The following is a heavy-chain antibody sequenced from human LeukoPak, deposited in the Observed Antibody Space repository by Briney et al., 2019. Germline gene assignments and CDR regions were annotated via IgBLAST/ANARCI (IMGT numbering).Heavy chain of an antibody. CDR2: ISAYNGNT. Sequence: GASVKVSCKASGYTFTSYGISWVRQAPGQGLEWMGWISAYNGNTNYAQKLQGRVTMTTDTSTSTAYMELRSLRSDDTAVYCCARDPSGWYYYYGMDVWGQGTTVTVSS. D-gene: IGHD6-19*01. J-gene: IGHJ6*02. CDR1: GYTFTSYG. V-gene: IGHV1-18*01. CDR3: ARDPSGWYYYYGMDV.